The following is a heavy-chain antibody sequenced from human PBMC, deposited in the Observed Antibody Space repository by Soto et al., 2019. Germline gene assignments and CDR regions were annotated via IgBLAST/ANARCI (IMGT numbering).Heavy chain of an antibody. CDR2: INAGNGNT. CDR1: GYPFTSYA. CDR3: LGGVYSAMHDY. J-gene: IGHJ4*02. V-gene: IGHV1-3*01. D-gene: IGHD5-18*01. Sequence: ASLKVSCTVSGYPFTSYAMHWVRQAPGQRLEWMGWINAGNGNTKYSQKFQGRVTITRDTSASTAYMELSFLRSEDPAVYYCLGGVYSAMHDYWGQGTLVTVSS.